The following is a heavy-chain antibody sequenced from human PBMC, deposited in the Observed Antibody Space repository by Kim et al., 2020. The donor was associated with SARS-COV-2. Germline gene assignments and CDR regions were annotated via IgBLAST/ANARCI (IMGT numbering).Heavy chain of an antibody. CDR2: GSDK. D-gene: IGHD3-10*01. CDR3: ARSILPDY. Sequence: GSDKDYVDSVKGRFTISRDNARNSLYLQMNSLRAEDTAVYFCARSILPDYWGQGTLVTVSS. J-gene: IGHJ4*02. V-gene: IGHV3-7*03.